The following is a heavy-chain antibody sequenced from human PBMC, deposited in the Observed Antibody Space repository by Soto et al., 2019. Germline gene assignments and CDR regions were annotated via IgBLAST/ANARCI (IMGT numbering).Heavy chain of an antibody. J-gene: IGHJ4*02. Sequence: SVKVSCKASGGTFSSYAISWVRQAPGQGLEWMGGIIPIFGTANYAQKFQGRVTITADESTSTAYMELSSLRSEDTAVHYCARDFGYCTNGVCRPPKYYFDYWGQGTLVTVSS. CDR3: ARDFGYCTNGVCRPPKYYFDY. D-gene: IGHD2-8*01. V-gene: IGHV1-69*13. CDR1: GGTFSSYA. CDR2: IIPIFGTA.